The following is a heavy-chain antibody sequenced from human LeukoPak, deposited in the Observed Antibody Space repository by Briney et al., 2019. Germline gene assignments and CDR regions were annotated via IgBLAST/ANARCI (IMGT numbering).Heavy chain of an antibody. Sequence: SETLSLTCAVYGGSFSGYYWSWIRQPPGKGLEWIGEINHSGSTNYNPSLKSRVTISVDTSKNQFSLKLSSVTAADTAVYYCARGSFFGVVFPLRYSYYYMDVWGKGTTVTVSS. CDR1: GGSFSGYY. CDR3: ARGSFFGVVFPLRYSYYYMDV. CDR2: INHSGST. J-gene: IGHJ6*03. V-gene: IGHV4-34*01. D-gene: IGHD3-3*01.